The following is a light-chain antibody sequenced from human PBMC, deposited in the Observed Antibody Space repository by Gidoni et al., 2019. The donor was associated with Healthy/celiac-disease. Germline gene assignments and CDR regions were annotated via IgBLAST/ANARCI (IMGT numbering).Light chain of an antibody. CDR1: QSVSSSY. V-gene: IGKV3-20*01. CDR3: QQYSSSPYT. CDR2: GAS. J-gene: IGKJ2*01. Sequence: EIVLTQSPGTLSLSPGERATLSCRASQSVSSSYLAWYQQKPGQAHRLLIYGASSRATGIPDRFSGSGAGTDFTLTISRLEPEDFAVYYCQQYSSSPYTFGQGTKLEIK.